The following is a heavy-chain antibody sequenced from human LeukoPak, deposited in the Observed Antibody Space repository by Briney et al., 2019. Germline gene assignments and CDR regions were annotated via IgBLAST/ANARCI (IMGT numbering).Heavy chain of an antibody. J-gene: IGHJ6*03. V-gene: IGHV4-59*01. Sequence: SETLSLTCNVSGGSLSSYYWSWIRQPPGKGLEWIGYIYYSGSTNYNPSLKSRVTISVDTSKNQFSLKLSSVTAADTAVYYCARVHSGYDLGTDYYYYYMDVWGKGTTVTVSS. D-gene: IGHD5-12*01. CDR2: IYYSGST. CDR1: GGSLSSYY. CDR3: ARVHSGYDLGTDYYYYYMDV.